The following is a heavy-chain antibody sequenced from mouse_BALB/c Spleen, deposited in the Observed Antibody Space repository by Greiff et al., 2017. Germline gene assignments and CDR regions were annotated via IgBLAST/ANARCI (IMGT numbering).Heavy chain of an antibody. Sequence: EVKLMESGGGLVKPGGSLKLSCAASGFTFRSYTMSWVRQTPEKRLEWVATISSGGSYTYYPYSVKGRFPISRDNAKNTLYLQMSRLKSEDTAMYYSTREGGDIEYRGQGTPLTVSS. CDR1: GFTFRSYT. D-gene: IGHD2-13*01. V-gene: IGHV5-6-4*01. CDR3: TREGGDIEY. J-gene: IGHJ2*01. CDR2: ISSGGSYT.